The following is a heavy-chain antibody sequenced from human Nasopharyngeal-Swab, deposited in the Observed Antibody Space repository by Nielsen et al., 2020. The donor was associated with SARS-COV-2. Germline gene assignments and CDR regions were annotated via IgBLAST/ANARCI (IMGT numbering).Heavy chain of an antibody. V-gene: IGHV5-51*01. CDR3: ARFTPPGRYYDFWFYYMDV. J-gene: IGHJ6*03. CDR2: IYPGDSDT. CDR1: GSSFTSYW. D-gene: IGHD3-3*01. Sequence: GGSLRLSCKGSGSSFTSYWIGWVRQLPGKGLEWMGIIYPGDSDTRYSPSFQGQVTISADKSISTAYLQWSSLKASDTAMYYCARFTPPGRYYDFWFYYMDVWGKGTTVTVSS.